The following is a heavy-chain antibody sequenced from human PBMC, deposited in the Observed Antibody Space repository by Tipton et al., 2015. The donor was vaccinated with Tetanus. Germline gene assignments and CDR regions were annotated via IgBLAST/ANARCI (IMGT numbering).Heavy chain of an antibody. CDR1: GYPFSSYG. Sequence: QLVQSGAEVKKPGAPVKVSCKTSGYPFSSYGITWVRQAPGQGLEWVGWINPYSGNTNYAQSLQGRVTMTTATSTSTVYMELRSLRSDDAAVYYCATAHLGEHYFDYWGQGTLITVSA. V-gene: IGHV1-18*01. CDR2: INPYSGNT. CDR3: ATAHLGEHYFDY. J-gene: IGHJ4*02. D-gene: IGHD2-21*01.